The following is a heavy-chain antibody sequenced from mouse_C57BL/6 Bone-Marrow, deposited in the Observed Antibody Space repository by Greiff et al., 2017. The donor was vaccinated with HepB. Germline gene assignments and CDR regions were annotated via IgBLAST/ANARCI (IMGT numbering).Heavy chain of an antibody. J-gene: IGHJ1*03. CDR1: GFTFSSYA. CDR3: TRVFPPFITTVVATFHWYFDV. CDR2: ISSGGDYI. Sequence: EVKLQESGEGLVKPGGSLKLSCAASGFTFSSYAMSWVRQTPEKRLEWVAYISSGGDYIYYADTVKGRFTISRDNAMNTLYLQMSSLKSEDTAMYYCTRVFPPFITTVVATFHWYFDVWGTGTTVTVSS. V-gene: IGHV5-9-1*02. D-gene: IGHD1-1*01.